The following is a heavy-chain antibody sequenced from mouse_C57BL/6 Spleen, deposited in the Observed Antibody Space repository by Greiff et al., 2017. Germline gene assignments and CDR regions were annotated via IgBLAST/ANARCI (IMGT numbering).Heavy chain of an antibody. J-gene: IGHJ4*01. CDR1: GFTFSSYA. CDR2: ISSGGDYI. CDR3: TRDRGAYYSNYGAMDY. Sequence: EVKVVESGEGLVKPGGSLKLSCAASGFTFSSYAMSWVRQTPEKRLEWVAYISSGGDYIYYADTVKGRFTISRDNARNTLYLQMSSLKSEDTAMYYCTRDRGAYYSNYGAMDYWGQGTSVTVSS. D-gene: IGHD2-5*01. V-gene: IGHV5-9-1*02.